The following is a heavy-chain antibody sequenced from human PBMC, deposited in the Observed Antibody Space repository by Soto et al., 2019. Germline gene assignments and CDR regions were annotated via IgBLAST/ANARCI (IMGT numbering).Heavy chain of an antibody. J-gene: IGHJ6*03. CDR1: GFTFSSYS. CDR3: ARGIRYFDWLLLLRNHMDV. V-gene: IGHV3-48*01. CDR2: ISSSSSTI. Sequence: PGGSLRLSCAASGFTFSSYSMNWVRQAPGKGLEWVSYISSSSSTIYYADSVKGRFTISRDNAKNSLYLQMNSLRAEDTAVYYCARGIRYFDWLLLLRNHMDVWGKGTTVTVSS. D-gene: IGHD3-9*01.